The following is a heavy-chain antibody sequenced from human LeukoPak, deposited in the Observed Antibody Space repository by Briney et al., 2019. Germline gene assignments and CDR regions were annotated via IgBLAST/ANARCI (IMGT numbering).Heavy chain of an antibody. Sequence: GGSLRLSCSASGFTFSSSSMNWVRQAPGKGLEWVSYISSASTTIYYADSVKGRFTISRDNAKNSLYLQMNSLRAEDTAVYYCASGYSSGPVYWGQGNLVTVSS. J-gene: IGHJ4*02. D-gene: IGHD6-19*01. V-gene: IGHV3-48*04. CDR3: ASGYSSGPVY. CDR2: ISSASTTI. CDR1: GFTFSSSS.